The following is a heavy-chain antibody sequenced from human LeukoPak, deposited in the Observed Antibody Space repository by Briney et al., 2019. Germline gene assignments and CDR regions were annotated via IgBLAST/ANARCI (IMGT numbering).Heavy chain of an antibody. CDR1: GYTFTGYY. CDR2: INPNSGGT. Sequence: ASVKVSCKASGYTFTGYYMHWVRQAPGQGLEWMGWINPNSGGTNYAQKFQVRVTMTRDTSISTAYLELSRLRSDDTAVYYCARFAVTMVRGVIPIDYWGQGTLVTVSS. D-gene: IGHD3-10*01. J-gene: IGHJ4*02. CDR3: ARFAVTMVRGVIPIDY. V-gene: IGHV1-2*02.